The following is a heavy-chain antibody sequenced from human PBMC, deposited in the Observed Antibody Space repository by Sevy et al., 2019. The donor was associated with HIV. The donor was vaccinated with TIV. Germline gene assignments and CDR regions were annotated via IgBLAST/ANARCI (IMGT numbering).Heavy chain of an antibody. CDR1: GYSFTSHW. Sequence: GESLKISCKGSGYSFTSHWIGWVRHMPGKGLEWMGIIYPDDSDTRYSPSFQGPVTFSADKSISTAYLQWSSLKASDTAMYYCATSRSGYFDSSGYYIYWGQGTLVTVSS. J-gene: IGHJ4*02. CDR3: ATSRSGYFDSSGYYIY. D-gene: IGHD3-22*01. CDR2: IYPDDSDT. V-gene: IGHV5-51*01.